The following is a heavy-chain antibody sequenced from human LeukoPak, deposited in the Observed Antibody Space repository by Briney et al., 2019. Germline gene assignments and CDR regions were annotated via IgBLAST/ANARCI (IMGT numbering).Heavy chain of an antibody. CDR2: INPSGGST. D-gene: IGHD1-26*01. CDR3: ARDGPVGATTGAFDI. Sequence: ASVKVSCKASGYTFTSYYMHWVRQAPGQGLEWMGIINPSGGSTSYAQKFQGRVTMTRDTSTSTVYVELSSLRSEDTAVYYCARDGPVGATTGAFDIWGQGTMVTVSS. CDR1: GYTFTSYY. J-gene: IGHJ3*02. V-gene: IGHV1-46*01.